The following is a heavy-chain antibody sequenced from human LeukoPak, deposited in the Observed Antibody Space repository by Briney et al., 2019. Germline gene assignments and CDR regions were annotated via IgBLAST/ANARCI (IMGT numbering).Heavy chain of an antibody. CDR3: SRHCYYDFWSGPYFDY. Sequence: SETLSLTCAVSGFSISSDYYWGWIRQPPGKGLEWIGSIYRSGSTYYNPSLKSRVTISVDTSKNQFSLKLSSVTAADTAVYYCSRHCYYDFWSGPYFDYWGQGTLVTVSS. CDR1: GFSISSDYY. J-gene: IGHJ4*02. CDR2: IYRSGST. D-gene: IGHD3-3*01. V-gene: IGHV4-38-2*01.